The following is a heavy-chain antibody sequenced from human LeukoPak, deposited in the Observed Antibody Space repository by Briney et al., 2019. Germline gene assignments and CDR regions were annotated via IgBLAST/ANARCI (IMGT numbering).Heavy chain of an antibody. Sequence: GASVKVSCKASGYTFSSYDINWVRQATGQGLEWTGWMNPNSGNTAYAQKFQGRVTMTRNTSISTAYMELSSLRSEDTAVYYCARDDSSSWYGQSDYWGQGTLVTVSS. J-gene: IGHJ4*02. V-gene: IGHV1-8*01. D-gene: IGHD6-13*01. CDR1: GYTFSSYD. CDR2: MNPNSGNT. CDR3: ARDDSSSWYGQSDY.